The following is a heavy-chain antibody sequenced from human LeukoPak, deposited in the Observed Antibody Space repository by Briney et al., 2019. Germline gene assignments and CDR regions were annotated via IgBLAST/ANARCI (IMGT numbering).Heavy chain of an antibody. CDR1: GGSISSSSYY. J-gene: IGHJ4*02. CDR2: INHIGTT. Sequence: SETLSLTCTVSGGSISSSSYYWGWIRQPPGKGLEWIGEINHIGTTNYNPSFKSRVSISVDTSKNQFSLRLNSVTAADTAVYYCARGPFAHDYTDYAWGQGTLVTVSS. D-gene: IGHD4-11*01. V-gene: IGHV4-39*07. CDR3: ARGPFAHDYTDYA.